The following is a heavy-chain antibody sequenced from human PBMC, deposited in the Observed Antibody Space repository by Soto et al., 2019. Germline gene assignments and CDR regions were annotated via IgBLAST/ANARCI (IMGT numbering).Heavy chain of an antibody. J-gene: IGHJ4*02. V-gene: IGHV3-21*01. CDR1: VFTFPRYS. CDR3: ARESEDLTSNFDY. Sequence: GPLRLSGAASVFTFPRYSMNWVRQRPGKGLEWVSSISSTTNYIYYADSMKGRFTVSRDNAKNSVYLDMNSLSAEDTAVYYCARESEDLTSNFDYWGQGTLVTVSS. CDR2: ISSTTNYI.